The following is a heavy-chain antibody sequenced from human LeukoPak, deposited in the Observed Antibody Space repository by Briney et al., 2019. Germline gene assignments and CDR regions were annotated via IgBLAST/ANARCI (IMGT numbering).Heavy chain of an antibody. CDR1: GFTFSSYA. Sequence: PGGSLRLSCAASGFTFSSYAMHWVRQAPGKGLEYVSAISSNGGNTYYANSVKGRFTISRDNSKNTLYLQMGSLRAEDMAVYYCARGFNLENYYYYMDVWGKGTTVTVSS. CDR3: ARGFNLENYYYYMDV. V-gene: IGHV3-64*01. D-gene: IGHD1-1*01. CDR2: ISSNGGNT. J-gene: IGHJ6*03.